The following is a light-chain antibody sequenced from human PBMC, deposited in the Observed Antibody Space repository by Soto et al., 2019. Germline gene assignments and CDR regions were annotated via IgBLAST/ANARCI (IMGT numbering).Light chain of an antibody. CDR3: QSYDSSLSGHWV. J-gene: IGLJ3*02. Sequence: QAVVTQPPSVSGAPGQRVTISCTGSSSNIGAGYDVHWYQQLPGTAPKLLIYGNSNRPSGAPDRFSGSKSGTSASLAITGLQAEDEADYYCQSYDSSLSGHWVFGGGTKLTVL. CDR2: GNS. V-gene: IGLV1-40*01. CDR1: SSNIGAGYD.